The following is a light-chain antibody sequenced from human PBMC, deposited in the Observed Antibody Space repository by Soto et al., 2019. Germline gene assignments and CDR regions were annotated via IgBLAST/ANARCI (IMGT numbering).Light chain of an antibody. CDR3: SSYTTISTYL. CDR2: DVR. J-gene: IGLJ1*01. Sequence: QSALTQPASVSGSPGQSITISCTGTSSDVGGYNYFSWYQQHPGKAPKLMIYDVRNRPSGVSNRFSGSKSVNTASLTISGLQAEDEADYYCSSYTTISTYLFGTGTKLTVL. CDR1: SSDVGGYNY. V-gene: IGLV2-14*01.